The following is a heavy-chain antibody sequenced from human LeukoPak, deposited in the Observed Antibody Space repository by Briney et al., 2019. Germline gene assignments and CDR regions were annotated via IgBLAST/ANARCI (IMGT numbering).Heavy chain of an antibody. Sequence: ASVKVSCKASGGTFSSYAISWVRQAPGQGLEWMGGIIPIFGTANYAQKFQGRVTITADESTSTAYMELSSLRSEDTAVYYCASNQVDTVVVPAVLRDYYYYGMDIWGQGTTVTVSS. CDR2: IIPIFGTA. J-gene: IGHJ6*02. CDR1: GGTFSSYA. CDR3: ASNQVDTVVVPAVLRDYYYYGMDI. V-gene: IGHV1-69*13. D-gene: IGHD2-2*01.